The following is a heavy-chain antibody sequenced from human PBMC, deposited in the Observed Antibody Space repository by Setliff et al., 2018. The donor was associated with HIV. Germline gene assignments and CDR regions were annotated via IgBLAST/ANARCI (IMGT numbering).Heavy chain of an antibody. D-gene: IGHD3-10*01. CDR2: IYNSGNS. V-gene: IGHV4-34*01. Sequence: KPSETLSLTCAVYGGSFSGYYWNWIRQPPGKGPEWIATIYNSGNSVSNPSLKSRVTISVDTSKNQFSLTLNSVTAADTAVYYCARVEAKVRGATYGMDVWGQGTTVTVSS. CDR1: GGSFSGYY. J-gene: IGHJ6*02. CDR3: ARVEAKVRGATYGMDV.